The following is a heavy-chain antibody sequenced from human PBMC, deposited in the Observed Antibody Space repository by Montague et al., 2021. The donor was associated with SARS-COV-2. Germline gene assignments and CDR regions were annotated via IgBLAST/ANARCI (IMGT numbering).Heavy chain of an antibody. J-gene: IGHJ4*02. CDR3: LIEGRSSAYAMDY. CDR1: GASMSGSY. CDR2: IYSSGST. V-gene: IGHV4-59*01. D-gene: IGHD3-22*01. Sequence: SETLSLTCTVSGASMSGSYCGWVRHPPEKGTERNGNIYSSGSTNNNYSPKSRVTITVATSKSQFSLRLTSVTAAATAVSYCLIEGRSSAYAMDYWGQGTLVTVSS.